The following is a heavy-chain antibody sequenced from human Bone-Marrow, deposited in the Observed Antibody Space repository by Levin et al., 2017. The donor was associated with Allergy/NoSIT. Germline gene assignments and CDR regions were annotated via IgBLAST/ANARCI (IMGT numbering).Heavy chain of an antibody. CDR2: ISYDGSNK. D-gene: IGHD5-18*01. CDR3: ARPPGTWIQLWLLGD. V-gene: IGHV3-30*04. J-gene: IGHJ4*02. CDR1: GFTFSSYA. Sequence: GGSLRLSCAASGFTFSSYAMHWVRQAPGKGLEWVAVISYDGSNKYYADSVKGRFTISRDNSKNTLYLQMNSLRAEDTAVYYCARPPGTWIQLWLLGDWGQGTLVTVSS.